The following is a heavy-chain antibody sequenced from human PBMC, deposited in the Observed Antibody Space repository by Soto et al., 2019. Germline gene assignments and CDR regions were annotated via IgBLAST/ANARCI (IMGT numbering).Heavy chain of an antibody. CDR2: INHSGST. V-gene: IGHV4-34*01. CDR3: ARVRAVAARVGAFDI. D-gene: IGHD2-15*01. Sequence: SETLSLTCAVYGGSFSGYYWSWIRQPPGKGLEWIGEINHSGSTNYNPSLKSRVTISVDTSKNQFPLKLSSVTAADTAVYYCARVRAVAARVGAFDIWGQGTMVTVSS. J-gene: IGHJ3*02. CDR1: GGSFSGYY.